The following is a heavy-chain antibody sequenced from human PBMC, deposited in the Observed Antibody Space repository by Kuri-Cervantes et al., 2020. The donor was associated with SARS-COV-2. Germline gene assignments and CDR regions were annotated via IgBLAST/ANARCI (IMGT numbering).Heavy chain of an antibody. CDR2: IGWDVET. CDR3: ARSIEPSGGFDY. J-gene: IGHJ4*02. D-gene: IGHD1-26*01. Sequence: TLSLTCIVSGGSISNHYWSWIRQPPGKALDWLARIGWDVETSRSTSLKTRLTISKDTSKNQVVLTMTNLDPVDTGTYYCARSIEPSGGFDYWGQGTLVTVSS. V-gene: IGHV2-70*04. CDR1: GGSISNHY.